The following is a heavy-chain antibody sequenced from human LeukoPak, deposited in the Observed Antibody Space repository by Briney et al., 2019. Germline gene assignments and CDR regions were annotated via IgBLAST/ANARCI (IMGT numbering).Heavy chain of an antibody. CDR1: GFTFSDYY. Sequence: GGSLRLSCAASGFTFSDYYMSWIRQAPGKGLEWVSYISSSGSTIYYADSVKGRFTISRDSAKNSLYLQMNSLRAEDTAVYYCARGSSGLYCSSTSCYTSGAFDIWGQGTMVTVSS. CDR3: ARGSSGLYCSSTSCYTSGAFDI. J-gene: IGHJ3*02. V-gene: IGHV3-11*04. D-gene: IGHD2-2*02. CDR2: ISSSGSTI.